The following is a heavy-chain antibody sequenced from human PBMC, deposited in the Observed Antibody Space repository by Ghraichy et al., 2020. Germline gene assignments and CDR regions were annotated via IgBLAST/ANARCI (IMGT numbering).Heavy chain of an antibody. Sequence: GGSLRLSCTASGFTFGDYAMSWVRQAPGKGLEWVGFIRSKAYGGTTEYAASVKGRFTISRDDSKSIAYLQMNSLKTEDTAVYYCTSGGGSGKPYYYYGMDVWGQGTTVTVSS. J-gene: IGHJ6*02. CDR1: GFTFGDYA. D-gene: IGHD3-10*01. CDR3: TSGGGSGKPYYYYGMDV. CDR2: IRSKAYGGTT. V-gene: IGHV3-49*04.